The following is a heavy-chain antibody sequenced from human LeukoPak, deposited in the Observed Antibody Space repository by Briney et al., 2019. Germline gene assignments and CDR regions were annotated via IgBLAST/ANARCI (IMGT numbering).Heavy chain of an antibody. CDR1: GITVSPYD. V-gene: IGHV3-48*02. D-gene: IGHD3-16*01. J-gene: IGHJ4*02. CDR3: AVTVW. Sequence: GGSLRLSCAASGITVSPYDMNWIRQAPGKGLEWVSYISSSSSKTYYADSVRGRFTIARDNAKNTMYLQMNSLRDEDTAVYYCAVTVWWGQGTLVIVSS. CDR2: ISSSSSKT.